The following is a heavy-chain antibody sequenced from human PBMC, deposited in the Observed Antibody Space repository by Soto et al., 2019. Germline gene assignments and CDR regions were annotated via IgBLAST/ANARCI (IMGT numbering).Heavy chain of an antibody. CDR3: ARTSGNYYFDY. J-gene: IGHJ4*02. Sequence: QVQLVQSGAEVKEPGASVKVSCKASVYTFTNYALHWVRQAPGQSLEWMGWIIAGNGNTKYSQNFQGRVTITRDKSATTAYMEMSSPRPEDTAVYYCARTSGNYYFDYWGQGTLVTVSS. D-gene: IGHD1-26*01. CDR2: IIAGNGNT. V-gene: IGHV1-3*01. CDR1: VYTFTNYA.